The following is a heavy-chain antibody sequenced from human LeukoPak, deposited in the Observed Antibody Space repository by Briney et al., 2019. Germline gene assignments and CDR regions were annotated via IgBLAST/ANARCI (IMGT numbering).Heavy chain of an antibody. CDR2: IKQDGTVK. D-gene: IGHD4-17*01. CDR3: VRAIDYGYPGGY. J-gene: IGHJ4*02. V-gene: IGHV3-7*01. Sequence: PGGSLRLSCVASEFTFSDFWMSWVRQAPGKGLEWVANIKQDGTVKYYVDSVKGRFTVSRDNAKNSLDLQMNSVRAEDTAVYYCVRAIDYGYPGGYWGQGTLVTVSS. CDR1: EFTFSDFW.